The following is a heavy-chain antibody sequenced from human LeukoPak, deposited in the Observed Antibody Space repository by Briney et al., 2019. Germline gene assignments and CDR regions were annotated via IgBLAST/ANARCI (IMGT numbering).Heavy chain of an antibody. V-gene: IGHV3-21*01. J-gene: IGHJ4*02. CDR1: GFTSSSYS. Sequence: GGSLRLSCAASGFTSSSYSMNWVRQAPGKGLEWVSSISSSSSYIYYADSVKGRFTISRDNAKNSLYLQMNSLRAEDTAVYYCATQGFWSGYYPHWGQGTLVTVSS. CDR2: ISSSSSYI. D-gene: IGHD3-3*01. CDR3: ATQGFWSGYYPH.